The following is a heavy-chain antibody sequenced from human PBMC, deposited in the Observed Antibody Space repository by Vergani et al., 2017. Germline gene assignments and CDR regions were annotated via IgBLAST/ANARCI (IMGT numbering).Heavy chain of an antibody. V-gene: IGHV4-31*01. D-gene: IGHD1-1*01. J-gene: IGHJ5*02. CDR3: ARLAKLERDNWFDP. CDR2: IYYRGST. Sequence: QVQLQESGPGLVKPSQTLSLTCTVSGGSISSGGYYWSWIRQHPGKGLEWIGYIYYRGSTYYNPSLKSLVTISVDTSKNQFSLKLSSVTAADTAVYYCARLAKLERDNWFDPWGQGTLVTVSS. CDR1: GGSISSGGYY.